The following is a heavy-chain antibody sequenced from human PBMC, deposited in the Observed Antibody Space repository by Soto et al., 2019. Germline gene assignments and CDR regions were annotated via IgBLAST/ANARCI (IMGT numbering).Heavy chain of an antibody. CDR3: ALYCSSTSCYGQWDY. CDR1: GGSISSYY. J-gene: IGHJ4*02. Sequence: PWETLSLTCSVSGGSISSYYWSWIRQPPGKGLEWIGYIYYSGTTNYNPSLKSRVTISVDTSKNQFSLKLSSVTAADTAVYYCALYCSSTSCYGQWDYWGQGTLVTVSS. D-gene: IGHD2-2*01. V-gene: IGHV4-59*01. CDR2: IYYSGTT.